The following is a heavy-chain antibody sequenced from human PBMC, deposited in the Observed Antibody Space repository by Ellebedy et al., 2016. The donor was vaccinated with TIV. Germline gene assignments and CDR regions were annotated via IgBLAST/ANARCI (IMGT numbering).Heavy chain of an antibody. J-gene: IGHJ4*02. V-gene: IGHV4-59*08. CDR1: GGSISRYY. Sequence: MPSETLSLTCTVSGGSISRYYWSWIRQPPGKGLEWIGYVYNSGTTNYNPSLKSRVTISVDTSKNQFSLNLNSVTAADTAVYFCASTPFSAGSGYHPHDYWGQGILVTVSS. D-gene: IGHD5-12*01. CDR2: VYNSGTT. CDR3: ASTPFSAGSGYHPHDY.